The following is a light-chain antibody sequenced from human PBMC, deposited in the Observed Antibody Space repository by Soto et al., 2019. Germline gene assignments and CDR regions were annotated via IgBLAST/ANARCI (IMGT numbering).Light chain of an antibody. CDR2: DVN. V-gene: IGLV2-14*03. CDR3: TSYASSSTRV. J-gene: IGLJ3*02. CDR1: SSDVGDYNY. Sequence: QSALTQPPSASGSPGQSVTISCTGTSSDVGDYNYVSWYQQHPGKAPKLMIFDVNNRPSGVANRFSGSKSGNTSSLAISGLQAEEEADYYCTSYASSSTRVFGGGTKLTVL.